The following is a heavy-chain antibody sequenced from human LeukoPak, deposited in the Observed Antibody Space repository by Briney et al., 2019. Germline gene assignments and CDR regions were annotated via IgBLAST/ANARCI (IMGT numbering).Heavy chain of an antibody. D-gene: IGHD1-26*01. CDR3: ARDKWESRYAFDI. CDR2: IYHSGST. Sequence: SETLSLTCAVSGGSISSSNWWSWIRQPPGKGLEWIGEIYHSGSTNYNPSLKSRVTISVDKSKTQFSLKLSSVTAADTAVYYCARDKWESRYAFDIWGQGTMVTVSS. CDR1: GGSISSSNW. V-gene: IGHV4-4*02. J-gene: IGHJ3*02.